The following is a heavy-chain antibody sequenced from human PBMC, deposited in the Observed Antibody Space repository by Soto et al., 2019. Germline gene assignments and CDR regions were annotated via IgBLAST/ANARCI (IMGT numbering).Heavy chain of an antibody. CDR1: GGSISSSNW. D-gene: IGHD6-13*01. V-gene: IGHV4-4*02. CDR2: IYHSGST. J-gene: IGHJ6*02. CDR3: ARGPPRGIAAVGRGMDV. Sequence: QVQLQESGPGLVKPSGTLSLTCAVSGGSISSSNWWSWVRQPPGKGLEGIGEIYHSGSTNYNPSLKSRVTISVDKSKNQFSLKLSSVTAADTAVYYCARGPPRGIAAVGRGMDVWGQGTTVTVSS.